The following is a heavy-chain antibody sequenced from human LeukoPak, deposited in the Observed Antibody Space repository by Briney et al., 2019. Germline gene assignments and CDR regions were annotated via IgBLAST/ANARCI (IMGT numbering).Heavy chain of an antibody. Sequence: GGTLRLSCAASGFTFSSYGMTWVRQAPGKGLEWVSAISGSGSSTYYADSVKGRFTISRDNSKNTLYLQMNSLRAEDTAVYYCAKGGSGSYAYLGGYWGQGTLVTVSS. CDR3: AKGGSGSYAYLGGY. V-gene: IGHV3-23*01. CDR2: ISGSGSST. CDR1: GFTFSSYG. J-gene: IGHJ4*02. D-gene: IGHD3-10*01.